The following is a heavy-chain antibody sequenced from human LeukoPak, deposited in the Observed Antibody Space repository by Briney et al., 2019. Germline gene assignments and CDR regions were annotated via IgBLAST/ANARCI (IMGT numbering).Heavy chain of an antibody. CDR3: ARGATSYYFDY. V-gene: IGHV3-30*04. D-gene: IGHD1-26*01. CDR2: ISYDGSNK. CDR1: GSTFSSYA. Sequence: PGRSLRLSCAASGSTFSSYAMHWVRQAPGKGLEWVAVISYDGSNKYYADSVKGRFTISRDNSKNTLYLQMNSLRAEDTAVYYCARGATSYYFDYWGQGTLVTVSS. J-gene: IGHJ4*02.